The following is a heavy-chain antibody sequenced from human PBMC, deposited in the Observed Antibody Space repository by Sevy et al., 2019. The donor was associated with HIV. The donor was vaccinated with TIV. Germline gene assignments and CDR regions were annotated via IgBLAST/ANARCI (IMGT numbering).Heavy chain of an antibody. D-gene: IGHD6-13*01. Sequence: GGSLRLSCAASGFTFSSYAMSWVRQAPGKGLEWVSAISGSGGSTYYADSVKGRFTSSRDNSKNTLYLQMNSLRAEDTAVYYCAKKGKLPEAAAGIIDYGGQGTLVTVSS. CDR1: GFTFSSYA. V-gene: IGHV3-23*01. CDR3: AKKGKLPEAAAGIIDY. CDR2: ISGSGGST. J-gene: IGHJ4*02.